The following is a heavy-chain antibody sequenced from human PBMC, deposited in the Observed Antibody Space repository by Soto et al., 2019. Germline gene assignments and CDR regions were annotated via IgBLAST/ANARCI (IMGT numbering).Heavy chain of an antibody. Sequence: ASVKVSCKASGYTSTGYYMHWVRQAPGQGLEWMGWINPNSGGTNYAQKFQGWVTMTRDTSISTAYMELSRLRSDDTAVYYCARGDFMGYYYGMDVWGQGTTVTVSS. CDR3: ARGDFMGYYYGMDV. CDR2: INPNSGGT. V-gene: IGHV1-2*04. J-gene: IGHJ6*02. D-gene: IGHD3-3*01. CDR1: GYTSTGYY.